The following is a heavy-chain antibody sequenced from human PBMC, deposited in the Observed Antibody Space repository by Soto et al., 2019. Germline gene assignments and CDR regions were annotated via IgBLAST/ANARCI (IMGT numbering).Heavy chain of an antibody. Sequence: ASVKVSCKASGYTFTSYAMHWVRQAPGQRLEWMGWINAGNGNTKYSQKFQGRVTITRDTSASTAYMELSSLRSEDTAVYYCARDIRITIFGVVNRFDYWGQGTLVTVSS. CDR2: INAGNGNT. D-gene: IGHD3-3*01. V-gene: IGHV1-3*01. CDR3: ARDIRITIFGVVNRFDY. J-gene: IGHJ4*02. CDR1: GYTFTSYA.